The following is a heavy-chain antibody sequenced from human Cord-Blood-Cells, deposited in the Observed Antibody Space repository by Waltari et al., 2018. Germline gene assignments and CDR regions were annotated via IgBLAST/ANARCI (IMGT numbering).Heavy chain of an antibody. J-gene: IGHJ4*02. D-gene: IGHD4-4*01. CDR1: GGTFSSYD. CDR3: ARAWHSNFDY. V-gene: IGHV1-69*06. Sequence: QVQLVQSGAEVKKTGSSVKVSCKASGGTFSSYDISWVRQAPGKGLEWMGGFIPILGTANNAQKFKGRVTITADKSTSTAYMELSSLRSEDTAVYYCARAWHSNFDYWGQGTLVTVSS. CDR2: FIPILGTA.